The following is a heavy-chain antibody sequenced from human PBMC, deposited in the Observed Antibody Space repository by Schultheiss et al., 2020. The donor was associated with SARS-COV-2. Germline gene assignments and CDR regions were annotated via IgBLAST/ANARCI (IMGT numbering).Heavy chain of an antibody. CDR2: IYTSGST. Sequence: SETLSLTCTVSGGSISSYYWSWIRQPAGKGLEWIGRIYTSGSTYYNPSLKSLVTISVDTSKNQFSLKLSSVTAADTAVYYCATSKDSRGYYWGQGTLVTVSS. CDR1: GGSISSYY. J-gene: IGHJ4*02. D-gene: IGHD1-26*01. CDR3: ATSKDSRGYY. V-gene: IGHV4-4*07.